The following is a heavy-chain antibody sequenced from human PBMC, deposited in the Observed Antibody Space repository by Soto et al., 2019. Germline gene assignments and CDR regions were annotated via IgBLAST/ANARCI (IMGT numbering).Heavy chain of an antibody. V-gene: IGHV3-23*01. Sequence: EVQLLESGGGLVQPGGSLRLSCAASGFTFSNYAMSWVRQAPGKGLEWVSAINGAGSSTYHADSVQGRFSISRDNSKNTLSLLMNSRRVDDTAVYYCAKGSASGSPYYFDYWGQGTLVTVSS. CDR1: GFTFSNYA. CDR2: INGAGSST. J-gene: IGHJ4*02. CDR3: AKGSASGSPYYFDY. D-gene: IGHD6-25*01.